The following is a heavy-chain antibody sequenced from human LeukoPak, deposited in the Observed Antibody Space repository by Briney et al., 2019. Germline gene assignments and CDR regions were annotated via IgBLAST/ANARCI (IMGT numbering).Heavy chain of an antibody. D-gene: IGHD3-10*01. CDR1: GYTFTTYY. CDR3: ARVGIRFGELFDY. Sequence: ASVKVSCKASGYTFTTYYMHWVRQAPGQGLEWMGIINPNTGTTTYAQKFQGRVTMTRDTSTSTVYMELSSLRSEDTAVYYCARVGIRFGELFDYWGQGTLVTVSS. CDR2: INPNTGTT. V-gene: IGHV1-46*01. J-gene: IGHJ4*02.